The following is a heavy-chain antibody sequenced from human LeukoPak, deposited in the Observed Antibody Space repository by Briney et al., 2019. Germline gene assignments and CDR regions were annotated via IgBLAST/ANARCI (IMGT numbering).Heavy chain of an antibody. CDR1: GGSFSGYY. D-gene: IGHD5-18*01. CDR2: IYYSGST. CDR3: ARQGYSYGYIFDY. Sequence: PSETLSLTCAVYGGSFSGYYWSWIRQPPGKGLEWIGYIYYSGSTNYNPSLKSRVTISVDTSKNQFSLKLSSVTAADTAVYYCARQGYSYGYIFDYWGQGTLVTVSS. V-gene: IGHV4-59*08. J-gene: IGHJ4*02.